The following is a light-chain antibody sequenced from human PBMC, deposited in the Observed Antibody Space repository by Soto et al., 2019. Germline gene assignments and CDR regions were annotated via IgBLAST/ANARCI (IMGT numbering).Light chain of an antibody. CDR1: QDTRNF. Sequence: DIQMTQSPTSLSASVGDRVTITCRASQDTRNFVALYQQKPGKAPKLLIYAASTLQSGVPSRFSGSGSGTDFTLTINSLQPEDVASYSCQKYSSVPVFGPGTKVEIK. V-gene: IGKV1-27*01. CDR3: QKYSSVPV. J-gene: IGKJ3*01. CDR2: AAS.